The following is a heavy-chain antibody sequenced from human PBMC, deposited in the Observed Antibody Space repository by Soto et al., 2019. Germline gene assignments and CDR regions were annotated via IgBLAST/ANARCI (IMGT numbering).Heavy chain of an antibody. D-gene: IGHD3-22*01. CDR2: IIPLFGTA. CDR1: GGTFSSYA. J-gene: IGHJ4*02. V-gene: IGHV1-69*01. Sequence: QVQLVQSGAEVKKPGSSMKVSCKASGGTFSSYAIDWVRQAPGQGLEWMGGIIPLFGTAKHAQKFQGRITITADESTRTAYMELRSLRSEDTAVYYCARGVHDDSSGYYFFYWGQGTLVTVSS. CDR3: ARGVHDDSSGYYFFY.